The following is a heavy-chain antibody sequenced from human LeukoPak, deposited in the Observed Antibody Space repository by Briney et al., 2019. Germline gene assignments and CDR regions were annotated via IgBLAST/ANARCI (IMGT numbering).Heavy chain of an antibody. V-gene: IGHV4-4*02. CDR1: GGSISSSNW. CDR2: INHSGST. D-gene: IGHD3-22*01. Sequence: SGTLSLTCAVSGGSISSSNWWSWVRQPPGKGLEWIGEINHSGSTNYNPSLKSRVTISVDTSKNQFSLKLSSVTAADTAVYYCARRQYYYDSSLHYWGQGTLVTVSS. J-gene: IGHJ4*02. CDR3: ARRQYYYDSSLHY.